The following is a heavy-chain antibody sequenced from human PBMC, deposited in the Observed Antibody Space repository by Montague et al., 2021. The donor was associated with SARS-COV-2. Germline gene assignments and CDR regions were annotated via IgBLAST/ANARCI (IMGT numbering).Heavy chain of an antibody. CDR1: GGSISRYS. V-gene: IGHV4-59*01. Sequence: SETLSLTCTVSGGSISRYSWTWIRQPPGPGLEWIGYIYNSGSTNYNPSLTSRVTISVDTSKNQFSLKLSSVAAADTAVYYCAGVGRGSSWYEVAFDIWGQGTMVTVSS. J-gene: IGHJ3*02. CDR2: IYNSGST. CDR3: AGVGRGSSWYEVAFDI. D-gene: IGHD6-13*01.